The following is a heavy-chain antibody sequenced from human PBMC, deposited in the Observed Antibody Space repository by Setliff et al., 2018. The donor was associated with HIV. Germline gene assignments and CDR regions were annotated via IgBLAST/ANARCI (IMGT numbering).Heavy chain of an antibody. J-gene: IGHJ1*01. CDR1: GSTFSSYS. Sequence: PGESLKISCAASGSTFSSYSMNWVRQAPGKGLEWVSCISSSTRYIYYADSVKGRFTISRDNAKNSLYLQMSSLRAEDTAVYYCAREMAATAHPDGPYFRHWGQGTLVTVSS. V-gene: IGHV3-21*01. CDR3: AREMAATAHPDGPYFRH. D-gene: IGHD6-13*01. CDR2: ISSSTRYI.